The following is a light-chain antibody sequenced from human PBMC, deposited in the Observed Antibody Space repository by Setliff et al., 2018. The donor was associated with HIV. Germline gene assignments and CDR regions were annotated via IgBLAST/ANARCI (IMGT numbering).Light chain of an antibody. CDR1: NNDVGGYNY. CDR2: EVT. V-gene: IGLV2-14*01. CDR3: SSYTTSNTVV. J-gene: IGLJ2*01. Sequence: QSALTQPASASGSPGQSITISCSGTNNDVGGYNYVSWYQQHPGKAPKLLIYEVTDRPAGVSNRFSGSKSGRTASLTISGLQADDEAYYYCSSYTTSNTVVVGGGTK.